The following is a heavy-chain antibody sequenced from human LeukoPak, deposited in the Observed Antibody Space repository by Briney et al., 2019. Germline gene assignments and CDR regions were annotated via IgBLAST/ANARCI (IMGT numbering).Heavy chain of an antibody. CDR1: GFTFSSYA. Sequence: GGSLRLSCAASGFTFSSYAMSWVRQAPGKGLEWVSAISGSGGSTYYADSVKGRFTISRDNSKNTLYLQMNSLRAEDTAVYYCAKLGIVATIPGGYFDYWGQGTLVTVSS. V-gene: IGHV3-23*01. D-gene: IGHD5-12*01. CDR3: AKLGIVATIPGGYFDY. CDR2: ISGSGGST. J-gene: IGHJ4*02.